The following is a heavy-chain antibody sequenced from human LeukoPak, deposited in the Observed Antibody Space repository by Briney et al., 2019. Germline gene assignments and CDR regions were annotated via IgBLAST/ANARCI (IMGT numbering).Heavy chain of an antibody. CDR3: AKSATKYSGYDEYYFDY. CDR1: GFTFSSYG. Sequence: QPGRSLRLSCAASGFTFSSYGMHWVRQAPGKGLEGVAVISYDGSNKYYADSVKGRFTISRDNSKNTLYLQMNSLRAEDTAVYYCAKSATKYSGYDEYYFDYWGRGTLVTVSS. D-gene: IGHD5-12*01. J-gene: IGHJ4*02. V-gene: IGHV3-30*18. CDR2: ISYDGSNK.